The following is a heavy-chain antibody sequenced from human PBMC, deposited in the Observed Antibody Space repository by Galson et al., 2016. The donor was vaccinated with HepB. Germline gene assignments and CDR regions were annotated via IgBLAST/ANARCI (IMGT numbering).Heavy chain of an antibody. J-gene: IGHJ4*02. CDR2: ISSGSSYI. D-gene: IGHD6-13*01. V-gene: IGHV3-21*04. CDR3: AKDAYSRGDY. Sequence: SLRLSCAASGFTFSSYAMNWVRQAPGKGLEWVSSISSGSSYIYYADSVKGRFTISRDNAKNSLYLQMNSLRVEDTAMYYCAKDAYSRGDYWGQGTLVTVSS. CDR1: GFTFSSYA.